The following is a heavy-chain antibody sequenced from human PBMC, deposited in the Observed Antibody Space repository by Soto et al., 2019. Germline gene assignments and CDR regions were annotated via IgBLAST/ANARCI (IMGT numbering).Heavy chain of an antibody. J-gene: IGHJ4*02. CDR3: ARTNVSYVLLWFGELTHFDY. Sequence: PSETLSLTCAVYGGSFSGYYWSWIRQPPGKGLEWIGEINHSGSTNYNPSLKSRVTISVDTSKNQFSLKLSSVTAADTAVYYCARTNVSYVLLWFGELTHFDYWGQGTLVTVSS. CDR2: INHSGST. CDR1: GGSFSGYY. D-gene: IGHD3-10*01. V-gene: IGHV4-34*01.